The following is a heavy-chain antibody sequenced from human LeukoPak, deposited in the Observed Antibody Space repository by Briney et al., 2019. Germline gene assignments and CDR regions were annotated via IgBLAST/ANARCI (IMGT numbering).Heavy chain of an antibody. Sequence: GGSLRLSFVASGITFSSYSMNWVRQAPGKGLEWVSYISSFSGTINYADSVKGRFTISRDNAKNSLYLQMNSLRAEDTAVYYCAKDRQAYYDILPDVWGKGTTVTISS. D-gene: IGHD3-9*01. CDR3: AKDRQAYYDILPDV. V-gene: IGHV3-48*04. CDR1: GITFSSYS. J-gene: IGHJ6*04. CDR2: ISSFSGTI.